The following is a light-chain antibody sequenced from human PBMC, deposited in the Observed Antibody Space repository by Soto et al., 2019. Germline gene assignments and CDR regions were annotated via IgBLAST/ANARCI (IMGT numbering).Light chain of an antibody. V-gene: IGKV2D-29*01. Sequence: TLSLSVTPGQPASISCKSSQSLLHRDGKTYLYWYMQKPGQPPRXXIYEVSNRCSGVPDRFSASGSGTEFTLKISRVEAEDVGVYYCMQDVELPFTFGGGTKVDIK. CDR2: EVS. CDR3: MQDVELPFT. J-gene: IGKJ4*01. CDR1: QSLLHRDGKTY.